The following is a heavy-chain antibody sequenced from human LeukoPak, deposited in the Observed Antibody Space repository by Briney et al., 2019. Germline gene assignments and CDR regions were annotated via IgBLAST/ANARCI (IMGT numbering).Heavy chain of an antibody. V-gene: IGHV4-38-2*02. CDR1: GYSISSGYY. CDR3: ARDLGYCSSTSCRNWFDP. D-gene: IGHD2-2*01. CDR2: IYHSGST. J-gene: IGHJ5*02. Sequence: SETLSPTCTVSGYSISSGYYWGWIRQPPGKGLEWIGSIYHSGSTYYNPSLKSRVTISVDTSKNQFSLKLSSVTAADTAVYYCARDLGYCSSTSCRNWFDPWGQGTLVTVSS.